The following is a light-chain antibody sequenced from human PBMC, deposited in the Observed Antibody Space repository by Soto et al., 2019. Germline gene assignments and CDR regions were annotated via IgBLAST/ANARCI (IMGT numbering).Light chain of an antibody. CDR3: QPYEKWPWT. J-gene: IGKJ1*01. CDR2: GAS. CDR1: QSVSSD. V-gene: IGKV3-15*01. Sequence: EIVMTQSPATLSVSPGERGTLSCRASQSVSSDLAWYQQKPGQAPRLFIYGASTRATGIPARFSGSGSGTEFSLTISSLQSEDFAVYYCQPYEKWPWTVGPGTQVEIK.